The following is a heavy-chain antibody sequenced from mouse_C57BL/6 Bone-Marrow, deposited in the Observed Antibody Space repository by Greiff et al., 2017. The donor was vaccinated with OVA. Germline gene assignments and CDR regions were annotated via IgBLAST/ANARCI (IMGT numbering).Heavy chain of an antibody. V-gene: IGHV1-81*01. Sequence: VQLQQSGAELARPGASVKLSCKASGYTFTSYGMSWVKQRTGQGLEWIGEVYPRSGDTYYNEKFKGKATLTADKSSSTAYIALRRLTSEDSAVYFCAPINYYCSRGWGYYAMDYWGQGTSVTVSS. J-gene: IGHJ4*01. D-gene: IGHD1-1*01. CDR3: APINYYCSRGWGYYAMDY. CDR2: VYPRSGDT. CDR1: GYTFTSYG.